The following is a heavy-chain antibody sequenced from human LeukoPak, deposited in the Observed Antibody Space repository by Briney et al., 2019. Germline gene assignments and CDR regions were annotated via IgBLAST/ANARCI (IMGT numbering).Heavy chain of an antibody. Sequence: GGSLRLSGAASGFTFSGYAMSWLRQAPGKGLEWVSAISGSGGSTYYADSVKGRFTISRDNSKNTLYLQMNSLRAEDTAVYYCAKGEYSSSGAFDNWGQGTLVTVSS. J-gene: IGHJ4*02. D-gene: IGHD6-6*01. CDR1: GFTFSGYA. CDR2: ISGSGGST. CDR3: AKGEYSSSGAFDN. V-gene: IGHV3-23*01.